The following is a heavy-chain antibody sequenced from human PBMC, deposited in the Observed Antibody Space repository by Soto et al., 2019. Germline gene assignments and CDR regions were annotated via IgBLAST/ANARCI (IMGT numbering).Heavy chain of an antibody. CDR2: IIPFPAIV. CDR1: GGAFNSFK. D-gene: IGHD5-18*01. CDR3: AREDVRDTAMATYYTYMDV. J-gene: IGHJ6*03. Sequence: QVQLVQSGAEVKPPGSSVTVSCKTSGGAFNSFKITWVRQAPGQGLEWMGRIIPFPAIVDYAQNFQGRVTLSAHKSTSAAYMELSPLRSEDTAVYYCAREDVRDTAMATYYTYMDVWGSGTTVTVSS. V-gene: IGHV1-69*08.